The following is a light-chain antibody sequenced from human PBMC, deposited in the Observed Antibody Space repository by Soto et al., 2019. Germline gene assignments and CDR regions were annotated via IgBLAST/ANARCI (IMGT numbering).Light chain of an antibody. CDR1: SSNIGAGYD. CDR3: RSRDSSLCAYV. CDR2: ANN. J-gene: IGLJ1*01. V-gene: IGLV1-40*01. Sequence: QSVLPQPPSVSGVPGQGVTVSCTGSSSNIGAGYDVHWYQQLPGTAPKLLIYANNNRPSGVPDRFAGPKSGTSPTLGTTRFQTVDDPDYYCRSRDSSLCAYVFVTRTKVTVL.